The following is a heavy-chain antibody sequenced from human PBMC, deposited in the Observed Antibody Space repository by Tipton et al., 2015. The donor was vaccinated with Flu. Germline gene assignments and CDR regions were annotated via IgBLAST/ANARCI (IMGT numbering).Heavy chain of an antibody. V-gene: IGHV3-48*03. D-gene: IGHD1-1*01. Sequence: TLSLTCAASGFNLSSYEMNWVRQAPGKGLEWVSYISIDSRTRYYADSVKGRFTISRDYAKRSMYLQMSSLRVEDTAVYYCARDPFLGTGDAFDVWGQGTMVTVSS. CDR3: ARDPFLGTGDAFDV. CDR2: ISIDSRTR. J-gene: IGHJ3*01. CDR1: GFNLSSYE.